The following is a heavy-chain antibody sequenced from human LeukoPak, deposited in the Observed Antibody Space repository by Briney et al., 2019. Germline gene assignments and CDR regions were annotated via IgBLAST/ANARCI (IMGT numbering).Heavy chain of an antibody. CDR2: ISYDGGNK. J-gene: IGHJ4*02. D-gene: IGHD6-19*01. CDR1: GFTFSSYG. Sequence: PGRSLRLSCAASGFTFSSYGMHWVRQAPGKGLEWVAVISYDGGNKYYADSVKGRFTISRDNSKNTLYLQMNSLRAEDTAVYYCAKDQYSSGWYSDYWGQGTLVTVSS. CDR3: AKDQYSSGWYSDY. V-gene: IGHV3-30*18.